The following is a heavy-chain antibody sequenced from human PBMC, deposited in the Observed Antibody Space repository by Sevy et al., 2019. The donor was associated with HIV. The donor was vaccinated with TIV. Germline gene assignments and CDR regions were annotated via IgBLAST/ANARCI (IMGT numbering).Heavy chain of an antibody. CDR2: IKSKTDGGTT. CDR1: GFTFSNAW. J-gene: IGHJ4*02. CDR3: TTVIAARQPLDY. D-gene: IGHD6-6*01. Sequence: GGSLRLSCAASGFTFSNAWMSWVRQAPGKGLEWVGRIKSKTDGGTTDYPAHVKGRFTISRDDSKNTLYLQMNSLKTEDTAVYYCTTVIAARQPLDYWGQGTLVTVSS. V-gene: IGHV3-15*01.